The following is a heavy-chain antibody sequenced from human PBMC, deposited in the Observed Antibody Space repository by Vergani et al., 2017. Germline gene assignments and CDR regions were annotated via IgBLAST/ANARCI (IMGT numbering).Heavy chain of an antibody. CDR3: ARGIAAAGTGYFDY. CDR1: GFTFSSYS. J-gene: IGHJ4*02. V-gene: IGHV3-48*04. CDR2: ISSSSSSK. D-gene: IGHD6-13*01. Sequence: EVQLVESGGGLVQPGGSLRLSCAASGFTFSSYSMHWVRQAPGKGLVWVAYISSSSSSKSYADSVKGRFTISRDNAKNSLYLQMNSLRAGDTAVYYCARGIAAAGTGYFDYWGQGTLVTVSS.